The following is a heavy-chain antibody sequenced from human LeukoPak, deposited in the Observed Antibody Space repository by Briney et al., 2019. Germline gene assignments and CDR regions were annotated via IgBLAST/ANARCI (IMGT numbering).Heavy chain of an antibody. Sequence: ASVKVSCKTSGYTFTSYYMHWVRQAPGQGLEWMGGISAYNGNTNYAQKLRGRVTMTRDTSTSTAYMELRSLRSDDPAVYHCARDTGGYPPHYYYYMDVWGKGTTVTVSS. CDR2: ISAYNGNT. J-gene: IGHJ6*03. V-gene: IGHV1-18*04. D-gene: IGHD1-14*01. CDR1: GYTFTSYY. CDR3: ARDTGGYPPHYYYYMDV.